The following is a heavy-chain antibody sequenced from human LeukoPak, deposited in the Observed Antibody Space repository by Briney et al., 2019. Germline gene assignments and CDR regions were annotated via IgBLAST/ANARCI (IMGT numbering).Heavy chain of an antibody. Sequence: ASVKVSCKASGGTFSSYAISWVRQAPGQGLEWMGGIIPIFGTANYALKFQGRVTITTDESTSTAYMELSSLRSEDTAVYYCARGYSGIKGYYYYMDVWGKGTTVTVSS. D-gene: IGHD1-14*01. CDR2: IIPIFGTA. J-gene: IGHJ6*03. V-gene: IGHV1-69*05. CDR1: GGTFSSYA. CDR3: ARGYSGIKGYYYYMDV.